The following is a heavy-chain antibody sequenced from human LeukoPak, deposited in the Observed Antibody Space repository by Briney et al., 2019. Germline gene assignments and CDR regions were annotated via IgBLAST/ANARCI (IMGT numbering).Heavy chain of an antibody. CDR3: ANLFYGDYRFDY. CDR1: GFTFNNYG. CDR2: ISYDGSNK. D-gene: IGHD4-17*01. J-gene: IGHJ4*02. Sequence: PGRSLRLSCAASGFTFNNYGMHWVRQAPGKGLEWVAVISYDGSNKYYADSVKGRFTISRDNSKNTLYLQMNSLRAEDTAVYYCANLFYGDYRFDYWGQGTLVTVSS. V-gene: IGHV3-30*18.